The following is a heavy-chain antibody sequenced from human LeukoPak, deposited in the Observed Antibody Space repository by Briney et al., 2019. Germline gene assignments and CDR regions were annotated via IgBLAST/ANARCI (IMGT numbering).Heavy chain of an antibody. CDR1: GFTVSSNY. J-gene: IGHJ3*02. D-gene: IGHD4-17*01. CDR3: ARPDYGDGAGAFDI. CDR2: IYSGGST. Sequence: GGSLRLSCAASGFTVSSNYMSWVSQAPGKGLEWVSVIYSGGSTYYADSVKGRFTISRDNSKNTLYLQMNSLRAEDTAVYYCARPDYGDGAGAFDIWGQGTMVTVSS. V-gene: IGHV3-53*01.